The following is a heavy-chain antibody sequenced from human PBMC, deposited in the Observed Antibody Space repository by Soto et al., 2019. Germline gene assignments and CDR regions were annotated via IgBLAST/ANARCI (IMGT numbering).Heavy chain of an antibody. V-gene: IGHV5-10-1*01. CDR3: ARHVVEGEFRAYYYGMDV. CDR1: GYSFTSYW. CDR2: IDPSDSYT. J-gene: IGHJ6*02. D-gene: IGHD2-2*01. Sequence: PGESLKISCKGSGYSFTSYWISWVRQMPGKGLEWMGRIDPSDSYTNYSPSFQGHVTISADKSISTAYLQWSSLKASDTAMYYCARHVVEGEFRAYYYGMDVGAQGPTVTVSS.